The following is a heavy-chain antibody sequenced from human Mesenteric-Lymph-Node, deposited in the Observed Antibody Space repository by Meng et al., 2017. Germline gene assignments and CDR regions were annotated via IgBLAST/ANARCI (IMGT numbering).Heavy chain of an antibody. V-gene: IGHV3-33*01. CDR2: IWYDGTRT. D-gene: IGHD3-10*01. CDR3: ARDPYGSGSP. J-gene: IGHJ5*02. CDR1: GFTFRHYG. Sequence: HVAEYGGDVVEPGRSLILSFAPSGFTFRHYGMHWVRQAPGKGLEWVGSIWYDGTRTYHIDSVKGRFAISRDNSENTLYLQLNSLRAEDTAVYYCARDPYGSGSPWGQGTLVTVSS.